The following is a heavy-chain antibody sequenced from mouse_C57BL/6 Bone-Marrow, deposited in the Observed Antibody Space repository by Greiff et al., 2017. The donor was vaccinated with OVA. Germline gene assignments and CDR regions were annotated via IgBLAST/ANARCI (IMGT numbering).Heavy chain of an antibody. D-gene: IGHD1-1*01. V-gene: IGHV7-1*01. Sequence: EVNLVESGGGLVQSGRSLRLSCATSGFTFSDFYMEWVRQAPGKGLEWIAASRNKANDYTTEYSASVKGRFIVSRDTSQSILYLQMNALRAEDTAIYYCARDAWSYYGSSWDWYFDVWGTGTTVTVSS. CDR1: GFTFSDFY. CDR3: ARDAWSYYGSSWDWYFDV. J-gene: IGHJ1*03. CDR2: SRNKANDYTT.